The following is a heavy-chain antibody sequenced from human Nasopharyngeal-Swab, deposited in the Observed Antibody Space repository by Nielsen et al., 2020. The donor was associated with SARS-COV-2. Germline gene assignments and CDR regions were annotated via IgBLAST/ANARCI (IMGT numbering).Heavy chain of an antibody. Sequence: SETLSLTCAVYGGSFSGYYWSWIRQPPGKGLEWIGEINHSGSTNYNPSLKRRVTISVDTSKNQFSLKLSSVTAADTAVYYCARLPHRDTAMVKAVVLDYWGQGTLVTVSS. J-gene: IGHJ4*02. CDR2: INHSGST. CDR3: ARLPHRDTAMVKAVVLDY. V-gene: IGHV4-34*01. CDR1: GGSFSGYY. D-gene: IGHD5-18*01.